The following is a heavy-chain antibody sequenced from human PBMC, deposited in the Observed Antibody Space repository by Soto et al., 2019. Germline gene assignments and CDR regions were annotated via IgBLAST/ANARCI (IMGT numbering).Heavy chain of an antibody. CDR2: ISGSGGST. Sequence: GGSLRLSCAASGFTFSSYAMSWFRQAPGKGLEWVSAISGSGGSTYYADSVKGRFTISRDNSKNTLYLRMNSLRAEDTAVYYCAKDRLDYDRPPDAFDIWGQGTMVTVSS. CDR1: GFTFSSYA. J-gene: IGHJ3*02. V-gene: IGHV3-23*01. CDR3: AKDRLDYDRPPDAFDI. D-gene: IGHD3-22*01.